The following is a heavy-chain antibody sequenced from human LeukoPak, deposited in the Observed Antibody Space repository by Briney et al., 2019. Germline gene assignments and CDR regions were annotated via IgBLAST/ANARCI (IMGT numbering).Heavy chain of an antibody. Sequence: GGSLRLSCVGSGFTFSDVGMNWVRQAPGKGLEWVGRIKSKTVGGTTDYAAPVKDRFTVSRDDSKATLYLQMNSLKTEDTAVYYCTTDYCTSTTCYLTFWGQGILVTVSS. V-gene: IGHV3-15*07. CDR2: IKSKTVGGTT. CDR1: GFTFSDVG. CDR3: TTDYCTSTTCYLTF. J-gene: IGHJ4*02. D-gene: IGHD2-2*01.